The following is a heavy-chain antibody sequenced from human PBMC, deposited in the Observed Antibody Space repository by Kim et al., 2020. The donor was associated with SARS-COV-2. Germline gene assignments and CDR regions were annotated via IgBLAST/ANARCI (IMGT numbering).Heavy chain of an antibody. D-gene: IGHD1-26*01. CDR3: AKYSGSPAAWFDP. J-gene: IGHJ5*02. Sequence: YHPSLKSRVTISVDTSKNHFSLKLNSVTEVDTAVYYCAKYSGSPAAWFDPWGLGTLVTVSS. V-gene: IGHV4-61*03.